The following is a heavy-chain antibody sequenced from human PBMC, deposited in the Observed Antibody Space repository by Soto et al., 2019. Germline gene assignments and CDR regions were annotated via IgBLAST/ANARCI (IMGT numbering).Heavy chain of an antibody. CDR2: IYYSGST. Sequence: SETLSLTCTVSGGSISSYYWSWIRQPPGKGLEWIGYIYYSGSTNYNPSLKSRVTISVDTSKNQFSLKLSSVTAADTAVYYCTRRYGASFDYWGQGTLVTVS. CDR1: GGSISSYY. D-gene: IGHD4-17*01. J-gene: IGHJ4*02. V-gene: IGHV4-59*01. CDR3: TRRYGASFDY.